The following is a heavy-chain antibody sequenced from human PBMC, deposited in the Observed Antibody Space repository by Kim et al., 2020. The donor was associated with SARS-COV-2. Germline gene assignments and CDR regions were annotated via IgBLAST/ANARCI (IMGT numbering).Heavy chain of an antibody. V-gene: IGHV4-39*01. Sequence: SLKSRVPISGDTSKNLFSLKLSSVTAADTAVYYCARQADWDSSSWYYFDYWGQGTQVTVSS. CDR3: ARQADWDSSSWYYFDY. D-gene: IGHD6-13*01. J-gene: IGHJ4*02.